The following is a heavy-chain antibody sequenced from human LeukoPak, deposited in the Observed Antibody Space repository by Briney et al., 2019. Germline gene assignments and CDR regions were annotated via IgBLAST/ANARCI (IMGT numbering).Heavy chain of an antibody. J-gene: IGHJ3*02. Sequence: PSETLSLTCAVYARSFSGYYWSWIRQPPGKVLEWIGYIYYSVSTNYNPSLKSRVTISVDTSKNQFSRKLSSVPAADTAVYYCARGTGFEYSIPGGAFDIWGQGTMVTVSS. CDR1: ARSFSGYY. CDR3: ARGTGFEYSIPGGAFDI. D-gene: IGHD6-6*01. V-gene: IGHV4-59*01. CDR2: IYYSVST.